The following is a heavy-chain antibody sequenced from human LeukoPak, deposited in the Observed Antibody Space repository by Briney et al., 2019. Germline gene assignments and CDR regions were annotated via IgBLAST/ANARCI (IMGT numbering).Heavy chain of an antibody. D-gene: IGHD2-15*01. V-gene: IGHV1-2*02. J-gene: IGHJ6*03. CDR2: INPNNGGT. CDR1: GYTFTSFY. CDR3: ARDFGRDRVYYYYMDV. Sequence: ASVKVSCKASGYTFTSFYMHWVRQALGQGFEWMGWINPNNGGTKDAQRFQGRVTMTRDTSISTAYMELSRLRSDDTAVYYCARDFGRDRVYYYYMDVWGKGTTVTVSS.